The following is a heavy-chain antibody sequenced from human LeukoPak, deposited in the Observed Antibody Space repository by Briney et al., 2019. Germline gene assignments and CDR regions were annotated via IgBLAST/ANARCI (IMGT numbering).Heavy chain of an antibody. CDR3: ATGGSVITVTRSYDF. CDR1: GGSISSSSYY. Sequence: KPSETLSLTCTVSGGSISSSSYYWGWIRQPPGKGLEWVGRIKSITDGGTTDYAAPVKDRFTVSRDDSKNTLYLQMDILKTEDTAVYYCATGGSVITVTRSYDFWGPGTLVTVSS. CDR2: IKSITDGGTT. D-gene: IGHD4-17*01. J-gene: IGHJ4*02. V-gene: IGHV3-15*07.